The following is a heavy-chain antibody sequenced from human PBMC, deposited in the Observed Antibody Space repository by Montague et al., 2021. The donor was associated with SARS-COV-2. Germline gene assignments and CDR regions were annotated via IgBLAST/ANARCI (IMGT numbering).Heavy chain of an antibody. V-gene: IGHV4-59*11. CDR1: GGSISSHY. CDR3: ARATSVRGAVNWFDP. Sequence: SETLSLTCAVSGGSISSHYWSFIRQPPGKGLEWIAYINYSGGTNYNPSLKSRVTISMDTSKNHFSLQLRSVTPADTAVYFCARATSVRGAVNWFDPWGQGTLVTVSS. D-gene: IGHD3-10*01. CDR2: INYSGGT. J-gene: IGHJ5*02.